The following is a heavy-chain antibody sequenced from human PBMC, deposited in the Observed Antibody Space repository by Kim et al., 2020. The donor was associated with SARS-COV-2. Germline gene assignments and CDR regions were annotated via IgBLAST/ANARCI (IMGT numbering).Heavy chain of an antibody. D-gene: IGHD3-10*01. J-gene: IGHJ4*02. V-gene: IGHV3-30*07. Sequence: SVKGRFTISRDNSKNTLYLQMNSLRAEDTAVYYCARDEGYYYGSGSYFGYWGQGTLVTVSS. CDR3: ARDEGYYYGSGSYFGY.